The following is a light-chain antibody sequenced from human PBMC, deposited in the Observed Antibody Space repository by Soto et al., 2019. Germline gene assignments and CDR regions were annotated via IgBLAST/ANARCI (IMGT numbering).Light chain of an antibody. CDR1: QSLLYSSNNKNF. J-gene: IGKJ5*01. V-gene: IGKV4-1*01. Sequence: DIVMTQSPDSLAVSLGERATINCKSSQSLLYSSNNKNFLAWYQQKPGQPPQLLFYWASTRQSGVPDRFSGSGSVTDFNLTITSVQAEDVAVYYCQQYYSSLAITCGQGTRLEIK. CDR3: QQYYSSLAIT. CDR2: WAS.